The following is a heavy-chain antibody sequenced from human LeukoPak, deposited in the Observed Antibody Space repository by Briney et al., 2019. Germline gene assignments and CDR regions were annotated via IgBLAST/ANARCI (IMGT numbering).Heavy chain of an antibody. CDR1: GGSINTGGNY. CDR2: VYYYRGST. CDR3: ARLFASGGYYYLDY. V-gene: IGHV4-31*03. D-gene: IGHD3-22*01. Sequence: SQTLSLTCTVSGGSINTGGNYWSWIRQHPGKGLEWIGDVYYYRGSTHYTPSLKSRLTISIDTSKNQFSLRLSSVTAADTAVYFCARLFASGGYYYLDYWGRGTLVTVSS. J-gene: IGHJ4*02.